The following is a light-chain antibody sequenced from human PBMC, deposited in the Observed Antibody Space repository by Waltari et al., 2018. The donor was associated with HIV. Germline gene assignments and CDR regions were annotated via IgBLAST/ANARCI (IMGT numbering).Light chain of an antibody. CDR3: QNYDDAPYS. Sequence: DMQMTQSPSALSASVGDRVTMTCRASQDISKFLAWYQQKAGKVTKLLIYATSTLQSGVPSRFDGSVSGTDFTLTISSLQPEDGATYYCQNYDDAPYSFGGGTKVEI. CDR1: QDISKF. J-gene: IGKJ4*01. V-gene: IGKV1-27*01. CDR2: ATS.